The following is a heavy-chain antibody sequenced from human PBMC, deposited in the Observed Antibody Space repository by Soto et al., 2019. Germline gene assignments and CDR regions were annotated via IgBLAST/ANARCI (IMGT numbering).Heavy chain of an antibody. D-gene: IGHD3-16*01. Sequence: ASVKVSCKASGYTFTSYAMHWVRQAPGQRLEWMGWINAGNGNTKYSQKFQGRVTITRDTSASTAYMELSSLRSEDTAVYYCARGLRRAPGYYYYYAMDVWGQGTTVTVSS. V-gene: IGHV1-3*01. CDR1: GYTFTSYA. J-gene: IGHJ6*02. CDR3: ARGLRRAPGYYYYYAMDV. CDR2: INAGNGNT.